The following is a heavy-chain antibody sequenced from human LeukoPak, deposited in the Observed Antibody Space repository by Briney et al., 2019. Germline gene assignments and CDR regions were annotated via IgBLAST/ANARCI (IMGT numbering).Heavy chain of an antibody. CDR1: GGSISSYY. D-gene: IGHD3-22*01. V-gene: IGHV4-59*01. CDR3: AREGSDSSGYYYLHY. CDR2: IYYSRST. J-gene: IGHJ4*02. Sequence: SETLSLTCTVSGGSISSYYWSWIRQPPGKGLEWIGYIYYSRSTNYNPSLKSRVTISVDTSKNQISLKLSSVTAADTAVYYCAREGSDSSGYYYLHYWGQGTLVTVSS.